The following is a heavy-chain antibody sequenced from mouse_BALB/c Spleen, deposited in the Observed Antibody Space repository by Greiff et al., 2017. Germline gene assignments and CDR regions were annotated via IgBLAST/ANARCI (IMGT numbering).Heavy chain of an antibody. V-gene: IGHV1S34*01. CDR1: GYSFTGYY. D-gene: IGHD1-1*01. CDR3: AREEDYYGSSPSLGY. J-gene: IGHJ2*01. CDR2: ISCYNGAT. Sequence: LVKTGASVKISCKASGYSFTGYYMHWVKQSHGKSLEWIGYISCYNGATSYNQKFKGKATFTVDTSSSTAYMQFNSLTSEDSAVYYCAREEDYYGSSPSLGYWGQGTTLTVSS.